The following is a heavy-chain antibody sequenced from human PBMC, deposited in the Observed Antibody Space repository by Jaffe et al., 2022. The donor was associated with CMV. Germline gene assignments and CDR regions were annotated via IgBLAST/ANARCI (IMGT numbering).Heavy chain of an antibody. CDR3: ARDRDSSGYYGLDY. CDR1: GFTFSSYG. CDR2: IWYDGSNK. D-gene: IGHD3-22*01. J-gene: IGHJ4*02. Sequence: QVQLVESGGGVVQPGRSLRLSCAASGFTFSSYGMHWVRQAPGKGLEWVAVIWYDGSNKYYADSVKGRFTISRDNSKNTLYLQMNSLRAEDTAVYYCARDRDSSGYYGLDYWGQGTLVTVSS. V-gene: IGHV3-33*08.